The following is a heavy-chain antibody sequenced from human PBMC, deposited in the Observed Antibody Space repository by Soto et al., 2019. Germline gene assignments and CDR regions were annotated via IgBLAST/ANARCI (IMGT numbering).Heavy chain of an antibody. V-gene: IGHV4-39*02. Sequence: QLQLQESGPGLVKPSETLSLTCTVSGGSISSSTYHWAWIRQPPGKGPEWIASIYYTGTTYYSPSLKSRVTISVDTSKNHFSLKLSSVTAADTAVYYCSRERESASEHWGQGTLVTVSS. CDR1: GGSISSSTYH. J-gene: IGHJ4*02. CDR3: SRERESASEH. CDR2: IYYTGTT.